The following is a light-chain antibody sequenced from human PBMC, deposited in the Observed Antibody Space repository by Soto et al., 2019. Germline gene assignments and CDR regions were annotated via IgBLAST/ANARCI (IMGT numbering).Light chain of an antibody. CDR1: QSISSW. J-gene: IGKJ1*01. V-gene: IGKV1-5*01. CDR2: DVS. CDR3: QQYTNYPWT. Sequence: DIQMTQSPPTLSASVGDRVTITCRASQSISSWLAWYQQRPGKAPNLLIYDVSSLESGVPSWFSGSGSGTEFTLTISSLQPDDFATYYCQQYTNYPWTFGHGTKVEIK.